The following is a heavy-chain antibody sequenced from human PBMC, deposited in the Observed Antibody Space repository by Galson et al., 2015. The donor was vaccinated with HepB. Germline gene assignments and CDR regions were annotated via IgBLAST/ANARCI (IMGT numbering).Heavy chain of an antibody. CDR2: ISSTGNTI. J-gene: IGHJ4*02. V-gene: IGHV3-11*04. CDR3: VRAIGLDFDY. D-gene: IGHD2/OR15-2a*01. Sequence: SLRLSCAGSEFIFSDYYMSWIRQAPGKGLEWVSYISSTGNTIFYADSVKGRFTISRDNAKKSLYLQMNSLRAEDTAVYYCVRAIGLDFDYWGQGTLVTVSS. CDR1: EFIFSDYY.